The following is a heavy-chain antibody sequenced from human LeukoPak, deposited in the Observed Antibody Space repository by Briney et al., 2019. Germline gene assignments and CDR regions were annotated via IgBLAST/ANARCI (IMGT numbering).Heavy chain of an antibody. D-gene: IGHD1-26*01. CDR3: ARVPPSVGEATSEYFQD. V-gene: IGHV3-74*01. Sequence: GGSLRLSCAASGFTFSTYWMHWVRQAPGEGLLWVSRINTDGSITNYADSVKGRFTISRANAKNTLYLKMNSLRSEDTAVYYCARVPPSVGEATSEYFQDWGQGTLVTVSS. CDR2: INTDGSIT. CDR1: GFTFSTYW. J-gene: IGHJ1*01.